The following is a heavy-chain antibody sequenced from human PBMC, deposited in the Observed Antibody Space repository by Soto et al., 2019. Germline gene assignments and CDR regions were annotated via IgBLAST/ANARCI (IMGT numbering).Heavy chain of an antibody. J-gene: IGHJ6*02. CDR3: ARGYGDPNYYYYGMDV. Sequence: QVQLVQSGAEVKKPGASVNVSCKASGYTFTTYAMHWVRQAPGQRLEWMGWINAGSGNTKYSQKFQGRVTITRDTSAITAFMELSSLRSEDTAVYYCARGYGDPNYYYYGMDVWGQGTTVTVSS. CDR1: GYTFTTYA. D-gene: IGHD4-17*01. CDR2: INAGSGNT. V-gene: IGHV1-3*01.